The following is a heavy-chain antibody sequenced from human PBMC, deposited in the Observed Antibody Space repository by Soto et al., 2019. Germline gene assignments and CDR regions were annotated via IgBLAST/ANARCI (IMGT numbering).Heavy chain of an antibody. CDR1: GGSFSGYY. D-gene: IGHD4-17*01. Sequence: SETLSLTCAVYGGSFSGYYWSWIRQPPGKGLEWIGEINHSGSTNYNPSLKSRVTISVDTSKNQFSLKLSSVTAADTAVYYCARGRGPDDYGDYEPYYYYMDVWGKGTTVTVSS. J-gene: IGHJ6*03. V-gene: IGHV4-34*01. CDR3: ARGRGPDDYGDYEPYYYYMDV. CDR2: INHSGST.